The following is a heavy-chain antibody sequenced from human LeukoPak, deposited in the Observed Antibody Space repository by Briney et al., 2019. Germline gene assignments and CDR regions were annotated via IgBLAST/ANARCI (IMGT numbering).Heavy chain of an antibody. CDR2: IIPIFGTA. Sequence: GASVKVSCKASGGTFSSYAISWVRQAPGQGLEWMGGIIPIFGTANYAQKFQGRVTITADESTSTAYMELSSLRSEDTAVYYCARSNIAARGIYYFDYWGQGTLVTVSS. D-gene: IGHD6-6*01. CDR3: ARSNIAARGIYYFDY. V-gene: IGHV1-69*13. CDR1: GGTFSSYA. J-gene: IGHJ4*02.